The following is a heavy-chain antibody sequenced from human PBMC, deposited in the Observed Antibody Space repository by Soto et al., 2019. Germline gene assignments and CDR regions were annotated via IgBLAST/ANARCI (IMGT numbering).Heavy chain of an antibody. J-gene: IGHJ6*02. D-gene: IGHD6-13*01. CDR2: ILPIFGTE. CDR3: ARDRIAGSKYYDGMDV. CDR1: GGTFSSYA. Sequence: QVQLVQSGAEVKKHGSSVRVSCKASGGTFSSYAISWVRQAPGQGLEWMGGILPIFGTENYAQKFQGRVTITADESTSTAYWELSSLKSEETSVYYCARDRIAGSKYYDGMDVWGQGTTVTVSS. V-gene: IGHV1-69*01.